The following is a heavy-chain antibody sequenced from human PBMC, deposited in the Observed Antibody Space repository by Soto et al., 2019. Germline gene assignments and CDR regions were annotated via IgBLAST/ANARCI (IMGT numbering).Heavy chain of an antibody. CDR3: ARAEHLPSDYCSGGSCYFDY. V-gene: IGHV3-33*01. CDR2: IWYDGSNK. D-gene: IGHD2-15*01. Sequence: GSLRLSCAASGFTFSSYGMHWVRQAPGKGLEWVAVIWYDGSNKYYADSVKGRFTISRDNSKNTLYLQMNSLRAEDTAVYYCARAEHLPSDYCSGGSCYFDYWGQGTLVTVSS. J-gene: IGHJ4*02. CDR1: GFTFSSYG.